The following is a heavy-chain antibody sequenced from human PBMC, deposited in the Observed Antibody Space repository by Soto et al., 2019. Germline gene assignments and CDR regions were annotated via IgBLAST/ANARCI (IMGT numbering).Heavy chain of an antibody. D-gene: IGHD5-12*01. J-gene: IGHJ5*02. CDR1: GGSISSYY. CDR2: INYSGST. CDR3: ARGGWLRFDP. V-gene: IGHV4-59*01. Sequence: QVQLQESGPGLVKPSETLSLTCTVSGGSISSYYWSWIRQPPGKGLEWIGYINYSGSTNYNPSLKSRVTISVDTSKNQSSLKLSSVTAADTAVYYCARGGWLRFDPWGQGTLVTVSS.